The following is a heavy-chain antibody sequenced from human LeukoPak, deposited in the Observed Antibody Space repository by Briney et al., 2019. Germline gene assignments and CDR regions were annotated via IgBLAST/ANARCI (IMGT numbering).Heavy chain of an antibody. Sequence: GGSLRLSCAASGFTFSSYAMHWVRQAPGKGLEWVAVISYDGSNKYYADSVKGRFTISRDNSKNTLYLQMNSLRAEDTAVYYCASAYDVGAPTLDYWGQGTLVTVSS. V-gene: IGHV3-30*01. D-gene: IGHD1-26*01. J-gene: IGHJ4*02. CDR2: ISYDGSNK. CDR3: ASAYDVGAPTLDY. CDR1: GFTFSSYA.